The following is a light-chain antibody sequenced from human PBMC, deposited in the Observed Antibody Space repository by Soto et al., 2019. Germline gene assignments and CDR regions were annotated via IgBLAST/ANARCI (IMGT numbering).Light chain of an antibody. V-gene: IGKV3-20*01. Sequence: EIVLTQSPGTLSLSPGERATLSCRASQSVSSSYLAWYQQKPGQAPRLLIYGVSSRATGIPDRFSGSGSGTDLPVTISRREPEDVAVYYCQHYGSSPLTFGGGTKVEIK. CDR3: QHYGSSPLT. J-gene: IGKJ4*01. CDR1: QSVSSSY. CDR2: GVS.